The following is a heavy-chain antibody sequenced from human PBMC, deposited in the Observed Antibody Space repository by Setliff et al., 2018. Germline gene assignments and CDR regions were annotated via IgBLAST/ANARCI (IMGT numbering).Heavy chain of an antibody. CDR3: ARAISGWYSAHYYYMDV. V-gene: IGHV4-61*09. Sequence: SETLSLTCTVSGGSISNTFYYWSWIRQPAGKGLEWIGHIYTSGSTNYNPSLKSQVTISVDASKNQLSLNLRSVTAADTAVYYCARAISGWYSAHYYYMDVWGKGTTVTVSS. CDR2: IYTSGST. CDR1: GGSISNTFYY. D-gene: IGHD6-19*01. J-gene: IGHJ6*03.